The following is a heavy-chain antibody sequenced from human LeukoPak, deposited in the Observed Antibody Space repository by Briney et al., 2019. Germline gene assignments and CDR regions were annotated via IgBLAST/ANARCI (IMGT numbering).Heavy chain of an antibody. D-gene: IGHD4-17*01. CDR3: AKAFLMTTVIDHPYYFDY. CDR2: ISGSGGTT. J-gene: IGHJ4*02. V-gene: IGHV3-23*01. Sequence: GGSLRLSCAASGFTFSSYAMSWVRQAPGKGLEWVSAISGSGGTTYYADSVKGRFTFSRDNSKNTLYLQMNSLRAEDTAVYYCAKAFLMTTVIDHPYYFDYWGQGTLVTVSS. CDR1: GFTFSSYA.